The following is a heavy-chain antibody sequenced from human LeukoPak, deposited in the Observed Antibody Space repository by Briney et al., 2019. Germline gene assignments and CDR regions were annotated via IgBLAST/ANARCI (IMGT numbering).Heavy chain of an antibody. Sequence: SETLSLTCAVSGGSISSGGYSWSWIRQPPGKGLERIGYIYHSGSTYYNPSLKSRVTISVDRSKNQFSLKLSSVTAADTAVYYCARETRYCSGGSCYSGMDVWGQGTTVTVSS. CDR3: ARETRYCSGGSCYSGMDV. J-gene: IGHJ6*02. V-gene: IGHV4-30-2*01. D-gene: IGHD2-15*01. CDR2: IYHSGST. CDR1: GGSISSGGYS.